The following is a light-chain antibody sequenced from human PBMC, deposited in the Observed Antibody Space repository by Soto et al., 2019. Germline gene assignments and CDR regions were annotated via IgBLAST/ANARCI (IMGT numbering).Light chain of an antibody. CDR3: QQRHMWPIP. J-gene: IGKJ5*01. V-gene: IGKV3-11*01. Sequence: EVVLTQSPVTLSLSPGERATLSCRASQSFRGLLAWYQQKPGQAPRLLIYDAYNRATGIPPRFSGSGSGTEFTLTISSLEPEGSAVYYCQQRHMWPIPFGQGTRLEIK. CDR2: DAY. CDR1: QSFRGL.